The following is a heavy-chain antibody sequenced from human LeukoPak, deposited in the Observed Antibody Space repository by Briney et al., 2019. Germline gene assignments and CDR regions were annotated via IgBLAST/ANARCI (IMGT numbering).Heavy chain of an antibody. V-gene: IGHV4-34*01. CDR3: ARGGGYNYDY. Sequence: SSETLSLTCAVYGGSFSGYYWSWIRQPPGKGLEWIGEINHSGSTNYNPSLKSRVTISVDTSKNKFSLKLSSVTAADTAVYYCARGGGYNYDYWGQGTLVTVSS. CDR2: INHSGST. J-gene: IGHJ4*02. CDR1: GGSFSGYY. D-gene: IGHD5-24*01.